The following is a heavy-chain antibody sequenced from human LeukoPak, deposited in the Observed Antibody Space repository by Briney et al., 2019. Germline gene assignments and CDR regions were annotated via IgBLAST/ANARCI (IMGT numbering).Heavy chain of an antibody. Sequence: SGGSLRLSCAASGFTVSSNYMSWVRQAPGKGLEWVSVIYSGGSTYYADSVKGRFTISRDNAKNSLYLQMNSLRAEDTAVYYCARENWKQLARPADYWGQGTLVTVSS. D-gene: IGHD6-6*01. V-gene: IGHV3-53*01. J-gene: IGHJ4*02. CDR1: GFTVSSNY. CDR2: IYSGGST. CDR3: ARENWKQLARPADY.